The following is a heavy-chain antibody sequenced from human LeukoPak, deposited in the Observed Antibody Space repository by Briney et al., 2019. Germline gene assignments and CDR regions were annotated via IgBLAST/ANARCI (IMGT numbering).Heavy chain of an antibody. Sequence: GALRLSCAASGFTFSSYGMHWVRQAPGKGLEWVAVISYDGSNKYYADSVKGRFTISRDNSKNTLYLQMNSLRAEDTAVYYCARDHKGYSYGYRRGYSDYYYMDVWGKGTTVTISS. J-gene: IGHJ6*03. CDR1: GFTFSSYG. CDR2: ISYDGSNK. V-gene: IGHV3-30*03. D-gene: IGHD5-18*01. CDR3: ARDHKGYSYGYRRGYSDYYYMDV.